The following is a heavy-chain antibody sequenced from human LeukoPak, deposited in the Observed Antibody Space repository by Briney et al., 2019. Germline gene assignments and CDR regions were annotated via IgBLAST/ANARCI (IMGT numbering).Heavy chain of an antibody. CDR3: ARGMYINYGDY. V-gene: IGHV3-74*01. Sequence: PGGSLRLPCAASGFTFSSYWMHWVRQAPGKGLVWVSRISSDGSSTTYADSVKGRFTISRDNAKNTLYLHMNSLRAEDTAVYYCARGMYINYGDYWGQGTLVTVSS. D-gene: IGHD4-17*01. J-gene: IGHJ4*02. CDR1: GFTFSSYW. CDR2: ISSDGSST.